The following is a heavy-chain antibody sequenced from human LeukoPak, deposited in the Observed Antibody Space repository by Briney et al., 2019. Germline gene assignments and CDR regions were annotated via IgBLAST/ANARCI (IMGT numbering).Heavy chain of an antibody. CDR3: ARDTTYYYGSGSYLNWFDP. Sequence: SETLSLTCTVSGGSISSYYWSWIRQPAGKGLEWIVRIYTSGSTNYNPSLKSRVTISVDKSKNQFSLKLSSVTAADTAVYYCARDTTYYYGSGSYLNWFDPWGQGTLVTVSS. CDR2: IYTSGST. D-gene: IGHD3-10*01. V-gene: IGHV4-4*07. J-gene: IGHJ5*02. CDR1: GGSISSYY.